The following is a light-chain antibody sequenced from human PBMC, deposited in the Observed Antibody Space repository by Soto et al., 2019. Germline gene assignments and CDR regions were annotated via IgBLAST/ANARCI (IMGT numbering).Light chain of an antibody. CDR3: QQSYITPPFT. J-gene: IGKJ3*01. CDR1: QNINNY. V-gene: IGKV1-39*01. CDR2: GAS. Sequence: DLQMTQSPSSLSASVGDRVSITCRTSQNINNYLNWYQQKPGKAPKLLIYGASKLQSGIPSRFSGSGSRTDFTLTISSLQPEDFATYYCQQSYITPPFTFGPGTKVDVK.